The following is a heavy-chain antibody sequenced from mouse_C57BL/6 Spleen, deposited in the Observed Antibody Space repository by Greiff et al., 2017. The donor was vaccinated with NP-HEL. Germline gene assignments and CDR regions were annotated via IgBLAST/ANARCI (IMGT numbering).Heavy chain of an antibody. J-gene: IGHJ2*01. Sequence: EVKLMESGGDLVKPGGSLKLSCAASGFTFSSYGMSWVRQTPDKRLEWVATISSGGSYTYYPDSVKGRFTISRENAKNTLYLQMSSLKSEDTAMYYCARHAKVITTVVDGYYFDYWGQGTTLTVSS. CDR1: GFTFSSYG. CDR2: ISSGGSYT. D-gene: IGHD1-1*01. CDR3: ARHAKVITTVVDGYYFDY. V-gene: IGHV5-6*01.